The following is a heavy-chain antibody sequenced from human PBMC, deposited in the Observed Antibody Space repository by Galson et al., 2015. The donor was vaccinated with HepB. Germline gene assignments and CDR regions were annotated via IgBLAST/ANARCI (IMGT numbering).Heavy chain of an antibody. J-gene: IGHJ5*02. D-gene: IGHD6-13*01. CDR2: YSRGRT. V-gene: IGHV4-59*01. Sequence: YSRGRTNYNPSLKRRVPISVDTSKNQFSLKLSSVTAADTAVYYCARDIGSSSWYNGPSGTWGQGTLVTVSS. CDR3: ARDIGSSSWYNGPSGT.